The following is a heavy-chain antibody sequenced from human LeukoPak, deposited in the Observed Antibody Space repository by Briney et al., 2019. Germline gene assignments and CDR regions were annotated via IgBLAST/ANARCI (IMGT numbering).Heavy chain of an antibody. CDR2: INHDGTEK. Sequence: GGSLRLSCTASGFTLRAHWMTWVRQAPRKGLEWVANINHDGTEKNSIDSVKSRFTISRDNTKNSLYLQMNSLGAEDAAVYFCARDGYNYAMDVWGKGTTVTVSS. V-gene: IGHV3-7*03. CDR3: ARDGYNYAMDV. CDR1: GFTLRAHW. J-gene: IGHJ6*04. D-gene: IGHD2-2*02.